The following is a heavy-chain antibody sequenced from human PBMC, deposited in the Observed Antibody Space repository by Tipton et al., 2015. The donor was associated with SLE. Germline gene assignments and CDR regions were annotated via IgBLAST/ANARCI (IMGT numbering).Heavy chain of an antibody. J-gene: IGHJ4*02. CDR3: ARSARMNSNSWYIF. V-gene: IGHV4-61*02. Sequence: LRLSCSVSGDSISSGGSYWNWTRQPAGKGLEWIGRIYTSGTTNYNPSLKSRVTMSVDTSKNQFSLKLSSVTAADTAVYYCARSARMNSNSWYIFWGQGTLVTVSS. D-gene: IGHD6-13*01. CDR2: IYTSGTT. CDR1: GDSISSGGSY.